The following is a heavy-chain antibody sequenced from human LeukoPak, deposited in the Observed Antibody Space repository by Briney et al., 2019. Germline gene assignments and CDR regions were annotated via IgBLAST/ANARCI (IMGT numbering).Heavy chain of an antibody. V-gene: IGHV3-30*03. Sequence: GGSLRLSCAASGFTVSSNYMSWVRQAPGKGLEWVAMISYHGSNEYYADSVKGRFTISRDNSKNTLYLQMINPRVEDTAIYYCARVHDTTGYYHYFDSWGQGTLVTVSS. CDR1: GFTVSSNY. CDR2: ISYHGSNE. D-gene: IGHD3-9*01. CDR3: ARVHDTTGYYHYFDS. J-gene: IGHJ4*02.